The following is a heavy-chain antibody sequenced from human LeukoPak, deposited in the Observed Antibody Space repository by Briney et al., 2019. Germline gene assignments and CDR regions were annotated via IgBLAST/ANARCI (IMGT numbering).Heavy chain of an antibody. CDR2: ISDSGDTT. Sequence: GGSLRLSCAASGFTFSSHAMNWVRQAPGQGLEWVSGISDSGDTTHYADSVKGRFTISRDNSKNTLYLQMNGLRAEDTAVYYCARDRVVVAATEGYYFDYWGQGTLVTVSS. CDR1: GFTFSSHA. J-gene: IGHJ4*02. V-gene: IGHV3-23*01. D-gene: IGHD2-15*01. CDR3: ARDRVVVAATEGYYFDY.